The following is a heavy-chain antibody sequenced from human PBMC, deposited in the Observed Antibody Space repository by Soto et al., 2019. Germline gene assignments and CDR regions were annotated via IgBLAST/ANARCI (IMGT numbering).Heavy chain of an antibody. D-gene: IGHD5-18*01. J-gene: IGHJ6*02. CDR2: IVVGSGNT. Sequence: QMQLVQSGPEVKKPGTSVKVSCKASGFTFTSSAVQWVRQARGQRLEWIGWIVVGSGNTNYAQKVQERVTLTKDMSTSTAYRELSSLRSENTAVYYCAADSYREAMDPRRYYYYGMDVWGQGTTVTVSS. CDR3: AADSYREAMDPRRYYYYGMDV. CDR1: GFTFTSSA. V-gene: IGHV1-58*01.